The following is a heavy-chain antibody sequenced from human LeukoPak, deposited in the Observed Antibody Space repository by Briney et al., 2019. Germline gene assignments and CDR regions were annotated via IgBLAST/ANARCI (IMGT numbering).Heavy chain of an antibody. Sequence: PGGSLRLSWAPSGFTFSSYSMNWVRQAPGKGLERVSSISSSSSYIYYADSVKGRFTISSDNAKNSLYLQMNSLRAEDTAVYYCARTEGYCSSTSCPYYFDYWGQGTLVTVSS. V-gene: IGHV3-21*01. CDR2: ISSSSSYI. D-gene: IGHD2-2*01. CDR3: ARTEGYCSSTSCPYYFDY. J-gene: IGHJ4*02. CDR1: GFTFSSYS.